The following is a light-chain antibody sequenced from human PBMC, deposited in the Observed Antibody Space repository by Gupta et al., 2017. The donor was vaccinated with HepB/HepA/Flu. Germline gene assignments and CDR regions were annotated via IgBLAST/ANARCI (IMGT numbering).Light chain of an antibody. CDR3: QQYDNNPLLT. CDR1: QSVLYRSNNKNY. J-gene: IGKJ4*01. Sequence: IVMTQSPESLAVSLGERATINCKSSQSVLYRSNNKNYLAWYQLKPGQPPKLLIYWASTRESGVPDRFSGSGYGTDFTLTISSRQAEDVAVYYCQQYDNNPLLTFGGGTKVEIK. V-gene: IGKV4-1*01. CDR2: WAS.